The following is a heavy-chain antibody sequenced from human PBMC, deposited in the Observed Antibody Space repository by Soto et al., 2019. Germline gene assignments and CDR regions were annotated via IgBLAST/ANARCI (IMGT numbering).Heavy chain of an antibody. V-gene: IGHV3-53*01. J-gene: IGHJ6*02. CDR2: IESGGST. CDR3: AKDLGPLRLLNYYFYGLDV. Sequence: GGSLRLSCNASGFTVSSSYMSWVRQAPGMGLEWVAVIESGGSTHYADSVKGRFTISRDNSKNMIYLQLHTLRAEDTAVYYCAKDLGPLRLLNYYFYGLDVWGQGTTVTVSS. CDR1: GFTVSSSY. D-gene: IGHD2-15*01.